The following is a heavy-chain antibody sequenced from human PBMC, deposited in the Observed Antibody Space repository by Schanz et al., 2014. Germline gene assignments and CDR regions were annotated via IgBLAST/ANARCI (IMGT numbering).Heavy chain of an antibody. CDR1: RFTFNAYD. D-gene: IGHD3-10*01. V-gene: IGHV3-7*01. CDR2: IKEDGSEK. Sequence: VHLVESGGGVVRPGGSLRLSCAASRFTFNAYDMYWIRQAPGKGLEWVANIKEDGSEKYYVDSVKGRFTISRDNAKNSLYLQMNSLRAEDTAVYYCTIMVRRSTGFDYWGQGTLVTVSS. CDR3: TIMVRRSTGFDY. J-gene: IGHJ4*02.